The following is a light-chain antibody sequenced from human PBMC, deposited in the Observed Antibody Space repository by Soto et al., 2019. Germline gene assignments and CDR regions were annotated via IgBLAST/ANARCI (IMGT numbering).Light chain of an antibody. V-gene: IGKV1-33*01. Sequence: DIQMTQSPSSLSASVGDRVTITCQASQDISTYLNWYQQKPGKAPKLLIYDASNLETGVPSRFSGSGSGTDFTLTISSLLPEDFATYFCQESHTSGTFGQGTKLEV. CDR2: DAS. J-gene: IGKJ2*01. CDR1: QDISTY. CDR3: QESHTSGT.